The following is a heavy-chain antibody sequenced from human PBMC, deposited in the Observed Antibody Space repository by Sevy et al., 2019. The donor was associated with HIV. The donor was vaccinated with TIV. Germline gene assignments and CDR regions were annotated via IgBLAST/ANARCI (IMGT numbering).Heavy chain of an antibody. V-gene: IGHV3-53*01. CDR3: VGAARPNQRDY. Sequence: GGSLRLSCAASGLTVSSNFMSWVRQAPGKGLEWVSIIYSDGRTFNADSLKGRFTISRDNSKKTLWLQMNSLRVDDTALYYCVGAARPNQRDYWGQGTLVTVSS. CDR1: GLTVSSNF. J-gene: IGHJ4*02. D-gene: IGHD6-6*01. CDR2: IYSDGRT.